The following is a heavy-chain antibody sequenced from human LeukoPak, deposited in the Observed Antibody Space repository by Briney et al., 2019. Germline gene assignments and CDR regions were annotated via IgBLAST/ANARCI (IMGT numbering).Heavy chain of an antibody. J-gene: IGHJ4*02. CDR3: AKNSPRYCGGDCPLDS. CDR2: ISGSGGST. Sequence: GGSLRLSCAASGFTFSSYAMSWVRQAPGKGLEWVSAISGSGGSTYYADSVKGRFTISRDNSKNTLYLQMNSLRAEDTALYYCAKNSPRYCGGDCPLDSWGQGTLVTVSS. V-gene: IGHV3-23*01. D-gene: IGHD2-21*02. CDR1: GFTFSSYA.